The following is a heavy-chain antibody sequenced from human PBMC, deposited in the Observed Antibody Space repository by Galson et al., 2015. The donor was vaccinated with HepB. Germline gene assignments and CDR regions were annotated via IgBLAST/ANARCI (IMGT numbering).Heavy chain of an antibody. Sequence: SLRLSCAASGSTFSDYYMSWIRQAPGKGLEWVSYISSSGSTIYYADSVKGRFTISRDNAKNSLYLQMNSLRAEDTAVYYCARDRGYSGYDYYYYGMDVWGQGTTVTVSS. J-gene: IGHJ6*02. D-gene: IGHD5-12*01. V-gene: IGHV3-11*01. CDR1: GSTFSDYY. CDR3: ARDRGYSGYDYYYYGMDV. CDR2: ISSSGSTI.